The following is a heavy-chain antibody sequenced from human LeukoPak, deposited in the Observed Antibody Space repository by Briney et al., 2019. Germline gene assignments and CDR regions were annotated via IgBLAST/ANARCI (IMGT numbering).Heavy chain of an antibody. CDR1: GFPFRDYS. CDR3: AKAQSLNWFDP. J-gene: IGHJ5*02. V-gene: IGHV3-48*01. Sequence: GGPLRPSWAASGFPFRDYSMNWVRRAPGKGLEGVCYIRNSGSPIYYADSVKGRFTISRDNSKNTLYLQMNSLRAEDTAVYYCAKAQSLNWFDPWGQGTLVTVSS. CDR2: IRNSGSPI.